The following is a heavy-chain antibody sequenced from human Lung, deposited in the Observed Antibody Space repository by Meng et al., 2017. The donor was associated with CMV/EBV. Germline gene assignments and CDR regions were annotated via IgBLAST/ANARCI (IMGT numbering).Heavy chain of an antibody. V-gene: IGHV4-4*07. J-gene: IGHJ4*02. CDR2: LYPDGST. CDR3: ARTPVRFCNTHMCYAFDY. D-gene: IGHD2-2*01. Sequence: QELLQESSPRLVKPSATLSLTRIVSSDSLTNYFWGWVRQPAGKGLEWIGRLYPDGSTDYNPSLSSRLTLSLDTSKIRFSLKLRSVTAADTAIYYCARTPVRFCNTHMCYAFDYWGQGALVTVSS. CDR1: SDSLTNYF.